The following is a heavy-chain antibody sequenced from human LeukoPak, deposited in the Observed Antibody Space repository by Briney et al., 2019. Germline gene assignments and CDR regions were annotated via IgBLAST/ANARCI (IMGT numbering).Heavy chain of an antibody. D-gene: IGHD1-7*01. CDR1: GFTFRSYA. CDR2: ISYDGSNK. V-gene: IGHV3-30-3*01. CDR3: ARETSITGTTPFDY. J-gene: IGHJ4*02. Sequence: PGGSLRLSCAASGFTFRSYAMHWVRQAPGKGLEWVAVISYDGSNKHYADSVKGRFTISRDNSKNTLYLQMNSLRAEDTAVYYCARETSITGTTPFDYWGQGTLVTVSS.